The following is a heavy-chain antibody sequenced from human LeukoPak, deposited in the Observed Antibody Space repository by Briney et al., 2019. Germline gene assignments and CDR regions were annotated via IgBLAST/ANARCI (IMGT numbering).Heavy chain of an antibody. CDR1: GFTFSSYG. V-gene: IGHV3-30*02. CDR3: AKDSYYGSGSWPYYYYMDV. CDR2: IRYDGSNK. Sequence: PGGSLRLSCAASGFTFSSYGMHWVRQAPGKGLEWVAFIRYDGSNKYYADSVKGRFTISRDNSKNTLYLQMNSLRAEDTAVYYCAKDSYYGSGSWPYYYYMDVWGKGTTVTVSS. J-gene: IGHJ6*03. D-gene: IGHD3-10*01.